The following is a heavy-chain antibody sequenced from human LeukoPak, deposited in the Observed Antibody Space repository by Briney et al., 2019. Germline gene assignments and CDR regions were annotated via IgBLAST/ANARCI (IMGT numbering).Heavy chain of an antibody. CDR2: INPNSGGT. D-gene: IGHD2-15*01. Sequence: ASVKVSCKASGYTFTGYYMHWVRQAPGQGLEWMGWINPNSGGTNYAQKFQGRVTMTRDTSISTAYMELSRLRSDDTAVYYCAKTGYCSGGSSYSHVEVAFDIWGKGTMVTVSS. CDR1: GYTFTGYY. J-gene: IGHJ3*02. V-gene: IGHV1-2*02. CDR3: AKTGYCSGGSSYSHVEVAFDI.